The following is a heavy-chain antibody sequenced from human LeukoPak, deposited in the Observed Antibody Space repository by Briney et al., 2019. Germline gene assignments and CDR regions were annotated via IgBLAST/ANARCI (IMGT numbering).Heavy chain of an antibody. J-gene: IGHJ4*02. D-gene: IGHD5-18*01. CDR3: ARSRSGWIQLWFFDY. V-gene: IGHV4-34*01. CDR1: GGSFSGYY. Sequence: SETLSLTCAVYGGSFSGYYWSWIRQPPGKGLEWIGGINHSGSTNYNPSLKSRVTISVDTSKNQFSLKRISVTAADTAVYYCARSRSGWIQLWFFDYWGQGTLVTVSS. CDR2: INHSGST.